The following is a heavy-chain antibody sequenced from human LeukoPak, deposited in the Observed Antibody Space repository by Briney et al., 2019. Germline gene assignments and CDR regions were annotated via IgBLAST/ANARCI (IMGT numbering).Heavy chain of an antibody. CDR1: GGSISSYY. V-gene: IGHV4-59*08. CDR3: ARQVVGAPFDN. Sequence: SETLSLTCTVSGGSISSYYWSWIRQPPGKGLEWIGYIYYSGSTNYNPSLKSRVTISVDTSKNQCSLNLSSVTAADTAVYYCARQVVGAPFDNWGQGTLVTVSS. CDR2: IYYSGST. J-gene: IGHJ4*02. D-gene: IGHD1-26*01.